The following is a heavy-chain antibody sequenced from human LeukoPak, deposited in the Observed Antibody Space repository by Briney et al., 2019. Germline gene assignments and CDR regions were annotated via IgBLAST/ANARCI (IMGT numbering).Heavy chain of an antibody. CDR3: ARDFKRARYSATGYSFDY. J-gene: IGHJ4*02. D-gene: IGHD5-12*01. Sequence: GGSLRLSCAASGFTFSTYWMHWVRQAPGKGLGWVSRVNTDGSSTNFADSVKGRFTISRDNAKNTLYLQMNSLRAEDTAVYYCARDFKRARYSATGYSFDYWGQGTLVSVSS. CDR1: GFTFSTYW. CDR2: VNTDGSST. V-gene: IGHV3-74*01.